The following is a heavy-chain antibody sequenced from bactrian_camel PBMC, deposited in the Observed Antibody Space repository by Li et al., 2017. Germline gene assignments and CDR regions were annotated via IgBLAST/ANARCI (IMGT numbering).Heavy chain of an antibody. D-gene: IGHD3*01. Sequence: VQLVESGGGLVQPGGSLRLSCAASGFTFTDYPMSWVRQAPGKAREGVAGIGTNGVAAAADSVKGRFTISRDSAKTTLFLEMNSLKPDDTAMYYCATGVYCANVLSPSEYDTWGQGTQVTVS. J-gene: IGHJ4*01. CDR2: IGTNGVAA. V-gene: IGHV3S42*01. CDR3: ATGVYCANVLSPSEYDT. CDR1: GFTFTDYP.